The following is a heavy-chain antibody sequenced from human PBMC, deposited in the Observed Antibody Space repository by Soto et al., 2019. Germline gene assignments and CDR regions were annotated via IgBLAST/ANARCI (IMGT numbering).Heavy chain of an antibody. V-gene: IGHV4-59*01. CDR1: GGSISSYY. D-gene: IGHD6-19*01. CDR2: IYYSGST. CDR3: ARGGAVAAYFDY. J-gene: IGHJ4*02. Sequence: SETLSLTCTVSGGSISSYYWSWIRQPPGKGLEWIGYIYYSGSTNYNPSLKSRVTISVDTSKNQFSLKLSSVTAADTAVYYCARGGAVAAYFDYWGQGTLVTVS.